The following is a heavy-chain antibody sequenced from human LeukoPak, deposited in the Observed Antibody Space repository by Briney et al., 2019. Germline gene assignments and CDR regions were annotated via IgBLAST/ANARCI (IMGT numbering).Heavy chain of an antibody. CDR3: ARDGIAARRNNWFDP. Sequence: GGSLRLSCAASGFTFSSYSMNWVRQAPGKGLEWVSSISSSSSYIYYADSVKGRFTISRDNAKNSLYLQMNSLRAEDTAVYYCARDGIAARRNNWFDPWGQGTLVTVSS. CDR2: ISSSSSYI. J-gene: IGHJ5*02. V-gene: IGHV3-21*01. CDR1: GFTFSSYS. D-gene: IGHD6-6*01.